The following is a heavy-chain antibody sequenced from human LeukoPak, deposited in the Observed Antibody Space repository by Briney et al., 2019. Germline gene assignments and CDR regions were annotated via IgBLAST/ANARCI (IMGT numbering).Heavy chain of an antibody. CDR2: IIPEFDEA. CDR1: GYTFTGYY. V-gene: IGHV1-46*04. Sequence: GASVKVSCKASGYTFTGYYMHWVRQAPGQGLEWMGTIIPEFDEAHYAQKLQGRVTISADDSATAAYMELRSLRSDDTAVYYCASGGVTVYSYGPDYWGQGTLVASP. CDR3: ASGGVTVYSYGPDY. J-gene: IGHJ4*02. D-gene: IGHD5-18*01.